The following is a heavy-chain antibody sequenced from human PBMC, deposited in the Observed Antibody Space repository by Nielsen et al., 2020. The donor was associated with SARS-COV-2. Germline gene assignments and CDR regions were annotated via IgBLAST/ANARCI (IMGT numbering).Heavy chain of an antibody. D-gene: IGHD3-10*01. CDR3: VRWGVTMVRGVNGAFDI. Sequence: GESLKISCAASGFTFSTYGMHWVRQAPGKGLDWVAVIWNDGSNKYYTDSVKGRFTISRDNSENTLYLQMNSLRTEDTAVYYCVRWGVTMVRGVNGAFDIWGRGTTVTVSS. CDR1: GFTFSTYG. CDR2: IWNDGSNK. V-gene: IGHV3-33*01. J-gene: IGHJ3*02.